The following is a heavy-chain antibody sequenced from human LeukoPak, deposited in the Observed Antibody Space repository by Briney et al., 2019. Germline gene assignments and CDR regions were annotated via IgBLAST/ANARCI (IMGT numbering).Heavy chain of an antibody. CDR2: IYYSGST. CDR1: GGSISSSSYY. Sequence: SETLSLTCTVSGGSISSSSYYWGWIRQPPGKGLEWIGSIYYSGSTYYNPSIKSRVTISVDTSKNQFSLKLSSVTAADTAVYYCARRGDYVYYYGMDVWGQGTTVTVSS. CDR3: ARRGDYVYYYGMDV. V-gene: IGHV4-39*01. J-gene: IGHJ6*02. D-gene: IGHD4-17*01.